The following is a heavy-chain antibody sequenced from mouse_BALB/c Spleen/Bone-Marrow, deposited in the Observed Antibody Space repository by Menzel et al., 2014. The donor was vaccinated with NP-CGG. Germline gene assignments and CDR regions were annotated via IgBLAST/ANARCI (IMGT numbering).Heavy chain of an antibody. Sequence: EVQRVESGPELVKPGASVKITCKASGYTFTDYNMDWVKQSHGKSLEWIGNINPNNGGTIYNQKFKGKATLTVDKSSTTAYMELRSLTSEDTAVYYCARAGYYTLFAYWGQGTLVTVSA. J-gene: IGHJ3*01. CDR2: INPNNGGT. CDR1: GYTFTDYN. CDR3: ARAGYYTLFAY. V-gene: IGHV1-18*01. D-gene: IGHD2-3*01.